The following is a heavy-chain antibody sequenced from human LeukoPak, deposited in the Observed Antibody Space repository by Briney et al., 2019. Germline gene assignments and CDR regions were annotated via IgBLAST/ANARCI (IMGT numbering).Heavy chain of an antibody. CDR2: IKEDGSEK. CDR3: ARDDNPRYYYDSSGYYY. J-gene: IGHJ4*02. CDR1: GFTFSSYW. D-gene: IGHD3-22*01. Sequence: GGSLRLSCAASGFTFSSYWMSWIRQAPGKGLEWVANIKEDGSEKNYVDSVQGRFTISRDNAKNSLYLQMNCLRAEDTAVYYCARDDNPRYYYDSSGYYYWGQGTLVTVSS. V-gene: IGHV3-7*01.